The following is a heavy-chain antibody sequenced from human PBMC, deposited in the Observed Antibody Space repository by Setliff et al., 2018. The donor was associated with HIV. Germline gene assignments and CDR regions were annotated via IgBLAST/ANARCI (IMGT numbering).Heavy chain of an antibody. Sequence: GASVKVSCKASGYTFINYGISWVRQAPGQGLEWMGWISAYNGNTNYAQQLQGRVTMTTDTSTSTAYMELRSLRSDDTAVYYCARSEGQWLRPEGALCDYWGQGTLVTVSS. CDR2: ISAYNGNT. CDR1: GYTFINYG. J-gene: IGHJ4*02. D-gene: IGHD5-12*01. CDR3: ARSEGQWLRPEGALCDY. V-gene: IGHV1-18*01.